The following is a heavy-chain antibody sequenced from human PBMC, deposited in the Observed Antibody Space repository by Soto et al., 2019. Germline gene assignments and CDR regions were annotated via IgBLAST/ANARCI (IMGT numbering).Heavy chain of an antibody. V-gene: IGHV3-30*18. CDR3: AKDLDDFWSGKTYNWFDP. Sequence: QVQLVESGGGVVQPGRSLRLSCAASGFTFSSYGMHWVRQAPGKWLEWVAVISYDGSNKYYADSVKGRFTISRDNSKNTLYLQMNSLRAEDTAVYYCAKDLDDFWSGKTYNWFDPWGQGTLVTVSS. J-gene: IGHJ5*02. D-gene: IGHD3-3*01. CDR2: ISYDGSNK. CDR1: GFTFSSYG.